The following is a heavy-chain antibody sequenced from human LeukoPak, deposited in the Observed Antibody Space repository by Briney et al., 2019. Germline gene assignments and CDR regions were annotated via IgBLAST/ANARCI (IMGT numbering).Heavy chain of an antibody. CDR3: ASPPCSSTSCYETPFDY. CDR1: GGSISSSSYY. Sequence: SETLSLTCTVSGGSISSSSYYWGWIRQPPGKGLEWIGSIYYSGSTYYNPSLKSRVTISVDTSKNQFSLKPSSVTAADTAVYYCASPPCSSTSCYETPFDYWGQGTLVTVSS. D-gene: IGHD2-2*01. J-gene: IGHJ4*02. CDR2: IYYSGST. V-gene: IGHV4-39*01.